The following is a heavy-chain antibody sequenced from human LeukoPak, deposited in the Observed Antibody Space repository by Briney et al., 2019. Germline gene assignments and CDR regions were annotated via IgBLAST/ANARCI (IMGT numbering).Heavy chain of an antibody. Sequence: GGSLRLSCVASGFTFSNSWMSWVRQAPGKGLEWVAHIQQGGSEKYYVDSVKGRFTISRDNAQNSLYLQMNSLRAEDTALYYCATEAYYHFDYWGPGTLVTVSS. J-gene: IGHJ4*02. CDR3: ATEAYYHFDY. V-gene: IGHV3-7*01. CDR2: IQQGGSEK. D-gene: IGHD3-10*01. CDR1: GFTFSNSW.